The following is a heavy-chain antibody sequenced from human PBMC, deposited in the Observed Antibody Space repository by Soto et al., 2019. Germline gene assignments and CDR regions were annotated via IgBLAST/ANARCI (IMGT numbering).Heavy chain of an antibody. CDR2: IYYSGST. V-gene: IGHV4-39*01. CDR1: GGSISSSSYY. J-gene: IGHJ4*02. Sequence: QLQLQESGPGLVKPSETLSLTCTVSGGSISSSSYYWGWIRQPPGKGLEWIGSIYYSGSTYYNPSRKSRATISVDTSKNRFSLKLSSVTAAATAVYYCARLASGWDGFDCWGQGTLVTVSS. D-gene: IGHD6-19*01. CDR3: ARLASGWDGFDC.